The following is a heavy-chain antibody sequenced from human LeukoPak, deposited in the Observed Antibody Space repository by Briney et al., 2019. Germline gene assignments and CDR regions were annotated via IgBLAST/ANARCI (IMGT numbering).Heavy chain of an antibody. CDR1: GYTFTSYA. CDR3: AREKYSSSWYEGYYFDY. D-gene: IGHD6-13*01. V-gene: IGHV7-4-1*02. CDR2: INTNTGNP. J-gene: IGHJ4*02. Sequence: ASVKVSCKASGYTFTSYAMNWVRQAPGQGLEWMGWINTNTGNPTYAQGFTGRFVFSLDTSVSTAYLQISSLKAEDTAVYYCAREKYSSSWYEGYYFDYWGQGTLVTVSS.